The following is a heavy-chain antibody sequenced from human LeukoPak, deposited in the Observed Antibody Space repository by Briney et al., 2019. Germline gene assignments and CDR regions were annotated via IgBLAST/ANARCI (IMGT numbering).Heavy chain of an antibody. D-gene: IGHD3-10*01. V-gene: IGHV1-18*01. J-gene: IGHJ4*02. CDR2: ISSSSGNT. CDR1: GFTFSSYG. Sequence: GASVKVSCKASGFTFSSYGISWVRQAPGQGLEWMGWISSSSGNTNYAQKFQGRVTMTTDKSTSTAYMELRSLRSDDTAVYYCAREHPHFGELWNDYWGQGTPVTVSS. CDR3: AREHPHFGELWNDY.